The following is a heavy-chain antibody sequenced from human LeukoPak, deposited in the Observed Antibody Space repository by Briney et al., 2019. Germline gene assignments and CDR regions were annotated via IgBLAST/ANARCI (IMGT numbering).Heavy chain of an antibody. V-gene: IGHV4-61*08. CDR3: ARHGSYITSPGFDS. Sequence: PSQTLSLTCTVSGGSFSSGGYYWSWIRQPPGKGLEWIGYVYNSGTTNYNPSLTSRVTISVDTSEKQFSLNLTSVTAADTAVYYCARHGSYITSPGFDSWGQGTLVTVSS. CDR1: GGSFSSGGYY. J-gene: IGHJ4*02. CDR2: VYNSGTT. D-gene: IGHD2-2*02.